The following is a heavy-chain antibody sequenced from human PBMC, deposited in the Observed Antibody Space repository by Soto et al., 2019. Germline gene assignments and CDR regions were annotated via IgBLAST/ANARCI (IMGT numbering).Heavy chain of an antibody. V-gene: IGHV3-30*03. J-gene: IGHJ6*02. CDR2: ISYDGSNK. CDR1: GFTFSSYG. D-gene: IGHD6-19*01. CDR3: NIAVAGHYYGMDV. Sequence: GGSLRLSCAASGFTFSSYGMHWVRQAPGKGLEWVAVISYDGSNKYYADSVKGRFTISRDNSKNTLYLQMNSLRAEDTAVYYCNIAVAGHYYGMDVWGQGTTVTVSS.